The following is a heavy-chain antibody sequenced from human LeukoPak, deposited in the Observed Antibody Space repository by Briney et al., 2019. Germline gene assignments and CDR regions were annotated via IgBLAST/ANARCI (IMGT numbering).Heavy chain of an antibody. V-gene: IGHV1-2*02. J-gene: IGHJ4*02. Sequence: DSVKVSCKSSGYTFTGHDMHWVRQAPGRGLEWMGWINPNSGDTNYAQKFQGRVTMTRDTSISTAYMELSRLTSDDTAVYFCARRISSGYFPFDYWGQGTLVIVSS. CDR2: INPNSGDT. D-gene: IGHD3-22*01. CDR1: GYTFTGHD. CDR3: ARRISSGYFPFDY.